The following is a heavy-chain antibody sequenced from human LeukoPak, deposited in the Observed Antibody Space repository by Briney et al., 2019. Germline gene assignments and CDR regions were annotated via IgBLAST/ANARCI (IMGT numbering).Heavy chain of an antibody. Sequence: GGSLRLSCAASGFAFSTYAMSWARQAPGKGLEWVSIITDSGGNTYYADSVKGRFTISRDNSKNTLFLQMSSLRVEDTAVYYCAKQGLPMVRGIFINGWFDPWGQGTLVTVSS. J-gene: IGHJ5*02. CDR3: AKQGLPMVRGIFINGWFDP. CDR2: ITDSGGNT. V-gene: IGHV3-23*01. D-gene: IGHD3-10*01. CDR1: GFAFSTYA.